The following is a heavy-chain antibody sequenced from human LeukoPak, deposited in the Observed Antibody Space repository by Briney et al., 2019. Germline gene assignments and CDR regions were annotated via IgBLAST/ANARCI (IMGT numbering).Heavy chain of an antibody. CDR1: GFTFSSFA. CDR3: ARDGNSGYNSDYYYGMDA. CDR2: ISYDGTNK. J-gene: IGHJ6*04. D-gene: IGHD5-12*01. V-gene: IGHV3-30*04. Sequence: GGSLRLSCVASGFTFSSFAMHWVRQAPGKGLEWVAVISYDGTNKYYADSVKGRFTISRDNSKNTLYLQMNSLRVEDTAVYYCARDGNSGYNSDYYYGMDAGGKGTTVTVFS.